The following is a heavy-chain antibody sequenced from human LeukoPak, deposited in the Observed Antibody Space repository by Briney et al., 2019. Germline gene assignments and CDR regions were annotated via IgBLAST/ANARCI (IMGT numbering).Heavy chain of an antibody. CDR3: ARKHYFDSSAYSAFDI. Sequence: SETLSLTCSVSGGSISSYYWSWIRQPPGKGLEWIGYIYYSGSTNYNPSLKSRVTISVDTSKNQFSLKLRSVTAADTAVYYCARKHYFDSSAYSAFDIWGQGTMATVS. J-gene: IGHJ3*02. V-gene: IGHV4-59*01. CDR2: IYYSGST. CDR1: GGSISSYY. D-gene: IGHD3-22*01.